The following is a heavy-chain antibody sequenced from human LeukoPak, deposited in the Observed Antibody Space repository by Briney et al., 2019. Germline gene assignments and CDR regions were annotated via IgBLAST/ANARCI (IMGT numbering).Heavy chain of an antibody. CDR3: ASATIPYYYYYMDV. CDR2: INPNSGGT. J-gene: IGHJ6*03. D-gene: IGHD3-9*01. Sequence: ASVKVSCKASGYTFTGYYMHWVRQAPGQGLEWMGWINPNSGGTNYAQKFQGRVTMTRDTSISTAYMELSRLRSDDTAVYYCASATIPYYYYYMDVWGKGTTVTISS. CDR1: GYTFTGYY. V-gene: IGHV1-2*02.